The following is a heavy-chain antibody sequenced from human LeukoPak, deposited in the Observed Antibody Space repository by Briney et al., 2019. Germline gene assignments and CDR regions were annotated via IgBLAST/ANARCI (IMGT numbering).Heavy chain of an antibody. CDR1: GGSISSSNW. CDR2: IYHSETT. J-gene: IGHJ4*02. D-gene: IGHD4-17*01. V-gene: IGHV4-4*02. Sequence: SETLSLTCAVSGGSISSSNWWSWVRPPPGKGLEWIGEIYHSETTNYNPSLKSRVTISVDKSKNQFSLKLSSVTAADMAVYFCTREENYGDHPRTVILDYWGQGVLVTISS. CDR3: TREENYGDHPRTVILDY.